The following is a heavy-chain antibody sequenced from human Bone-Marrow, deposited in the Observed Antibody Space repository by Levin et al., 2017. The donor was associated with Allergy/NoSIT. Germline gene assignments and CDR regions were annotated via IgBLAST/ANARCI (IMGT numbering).Heavy chain of an antibody. CDR1: GFTFSDYY. J-gene: IGHJ6*02. V-gene: IGHV3-11*01. Sequence: GGSLRLSCAASGFTFSDYYMSWIRQAPGKGLEWVSYISSTSSAIYYAASVKGRFTISRDNAKNSLYLQINSLRAEDTAVYYCTSGVAEYCGVVVWGQGTTVTVSS. CDR2: ISSTSSAI. CDR3: TSGVAEYCGVVV. D-gene: IGHD2-8*01.